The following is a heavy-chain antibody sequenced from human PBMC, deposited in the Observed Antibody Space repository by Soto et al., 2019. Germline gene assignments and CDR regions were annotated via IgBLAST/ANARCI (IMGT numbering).Heavy chain of an antibody. J-gene: IGHJ6*02. V-gene: IGHV3-30*18. CDR1: GFTFSSDG. CDR3: AKGWSLFRFLGWLRYGTDV. CDR2: ISYDGSNK. D-gene: IGHD3-3*01. Sequence: RLSCSASGFTFSSDGRHWVRQAPGKGLDWVAVISYDGSNKYDAGSVKGRFTISRDNSKNTLYLQMNSLRAEDTAVYYCAKGWSLFRFLGWLRYGTDVSDHMSKCTVFS.